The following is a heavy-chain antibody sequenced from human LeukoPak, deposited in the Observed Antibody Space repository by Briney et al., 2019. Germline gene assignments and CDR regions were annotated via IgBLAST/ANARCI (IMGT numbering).Heavy chain of an antibody. CDR2: SYYSGST. J-gene: IGHJ4*02. V-gene: IGHV4-59*08. Sequence: SETLSLTCTVSGGSMNNYYWNWIRQPPGKGLEWIGYSYYSGSTNYNPPLKSRVNISVDTSKNQFSLNLTSVTAADTAVYYCARLGSVAMPFDYWGQGTLVTVSP. D-gene: IGHD2-2*01. CDR1: GGSMNNYY. CDR3: ARLGSVAMPFDY.